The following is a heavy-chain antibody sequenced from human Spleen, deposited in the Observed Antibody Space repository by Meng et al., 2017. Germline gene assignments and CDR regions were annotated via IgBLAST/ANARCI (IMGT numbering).Heavy chain of an antibody. Sequence: GSLRLSCAVSGASISSDNWWSWVRQPPGKGLEWIGEIYHSGSTNYNPSLKSRITISVDKPKNQFSLTLSSVTAADTAVYYCARVYSSGWYYFDYWGQGTLVTVSS. J-gene: IGHJ4*02. CDR1: GASISSDNW. D-gene: IGHD6-19*01. V-gene: IGHV4-4*02. CDR2: IYHSGST. CDR3: ARVYSSGWYYFDY.